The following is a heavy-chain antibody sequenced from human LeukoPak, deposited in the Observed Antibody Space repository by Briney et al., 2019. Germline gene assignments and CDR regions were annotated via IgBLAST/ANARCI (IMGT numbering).Heavy chain of an antibody. D-gene: IGHD3-10*01. V-gene: IGHV4-59*01. CDR1: GGSISSYY. CDR3: ARGPYGSGSYYTPNWFDP. CDR2: IYYSGST. Sequence: SETLSLTCTVSGGSISSYYWSWIRQPPGKGLEWIGYIYYSGSTNYNPSLKSRVTISVDTSRNQFSLKLSSVTAADTAVYYCARGPYGSGSYYTPNWFDPWGQGTLVTVSS. J-gene: IGHJ5*02.